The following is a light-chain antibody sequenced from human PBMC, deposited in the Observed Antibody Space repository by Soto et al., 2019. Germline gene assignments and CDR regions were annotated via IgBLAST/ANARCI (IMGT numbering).Light chain of an antibody. CDR3: QQSYSYPFT. V-gene: IGKV1-9*01. J-gene: IGKJ3*01. Sequence: DIQLTQSPSVLSASIGDRVTITCRASQGISNHFAWYQQKPGKAPRLLIYGASTLQSGVPSRFSGSESGTEFTLTISNLQPEAVATYSCQQSYSYPFTFGPGTKVAVK. CDR1: QGISNH. CDR2: GAS.